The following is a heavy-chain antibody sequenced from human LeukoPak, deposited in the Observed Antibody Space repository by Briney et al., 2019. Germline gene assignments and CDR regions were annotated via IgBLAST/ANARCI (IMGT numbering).Heavy chain of an antibody. CDR3: AREGHYYASGSGAFDI. Sequence: SETLSLTCTVSRGSISTCYWNWIRQPPAKGLGLMGYIYYTGTTDYNPSLKSRVTMSVDTSKNQFSLKLSSVTTADTAVYYCAREGHYYASGSGAFDIWGQGTMITVSS. V-gene: IGHV4-59*01. J-gene: IGHJ3*02. D-gene: IGHD3-10*01. CDR1: RGSISTCY. CDR2: IYYTGTT.